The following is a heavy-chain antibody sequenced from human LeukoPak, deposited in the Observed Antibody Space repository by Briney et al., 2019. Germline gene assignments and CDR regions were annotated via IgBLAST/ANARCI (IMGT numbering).Heavy chain of an antibody. CDR1: GGSISSYY. Sequence: PSGTLSLTCTVSGGSISSYYWSWIRQPPGKGLEWIGYIYYSGSTNYNPSLKSRVTISVDTSKNQFSLKLSSVTAADTAVYYCASYGSGSYSAPHFDYWGQGTLVTASS. CDR3: ASYGSGSYSAPHFDY. V-gene: IGHV4-59*01. CDR2: IYYSGST. D-gene: IGHD3-10*01. J-gene: IGHJ4*02.